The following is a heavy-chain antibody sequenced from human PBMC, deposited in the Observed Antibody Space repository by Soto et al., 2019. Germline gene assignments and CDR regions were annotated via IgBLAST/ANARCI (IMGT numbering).Heavy chain of an antibody. J-gene: IGHJ6*02. CDR3: ARETRSLGPPYHYYGLDV. V-gene: IGHV4-61*01. CDR2: IFYTGSI. CDR1: GDSINSGNYY. D-gene: IGHD1-26*01. Sequence: KTSETLSLTCNVSGDSINSGNYYWTWIRQPPGKGLEWIGYIFYTGSINYNPSFEGRATFSVGTSKKQFSLRLRSVTAADTAVYYCARETRSLGPPYHYYGLDVWGQGTTVTVSS.